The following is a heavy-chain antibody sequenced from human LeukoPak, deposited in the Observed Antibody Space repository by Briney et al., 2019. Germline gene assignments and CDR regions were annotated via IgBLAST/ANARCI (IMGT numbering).Heavy chain of an antibody. J-gene: IGHJ4*02. CDR2: INPNSGGT. CDR1: GYTFTGYY. D-gene: IGHD6-19*01. CDR3: ARVPARYGSGWYYFDY. Sequence: ASVKVSCKASGYTFTGYYMHWVRQAPGQGLEWMGRINPNSGGTNYAQKFQGRVTMTRDTSISTAYMELSRLRSDDTAVYHCARVPARYGSGWYYFDYWGQGTLVTVSS. V-gene: IGHV1-2*06.